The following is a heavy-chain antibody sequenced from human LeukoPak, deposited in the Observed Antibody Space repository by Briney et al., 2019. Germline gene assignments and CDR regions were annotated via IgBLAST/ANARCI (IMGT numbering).Heavy chain of an antibody. V-gene: IGHV3-48*04. Sequence: GGSLRLSCAASGFTFSSYGMHWVRQAPGKGLEWVSYISSSGSTIYYADSVKGRFTISRDNAKNSLYLQMNSLRAEDTAVYYCATVAGSGDYWGQGTLVTVSS. J-gene: IGHJ4*02. D-gene: IGHD6-19*01. CDR1: GFTFSSYG. CDR2: ISSSGSTI. CDR3: ATVAGSGDY.